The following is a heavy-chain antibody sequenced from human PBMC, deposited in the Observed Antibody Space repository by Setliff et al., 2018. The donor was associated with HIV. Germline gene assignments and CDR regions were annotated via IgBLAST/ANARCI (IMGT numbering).Heavy chain of an antibody. CDR3: ARRTLGFDAAGALDY. CDR2: INTDGRST. D-gene: IGHD2-15*01. V-gene: IGHV3-74*01. Sequence: GGSLRLSCAASGFTFSSYWMHWVRQVPGKGLVWVPRINTDGRSTSYADSVKGRFTISRDNSKNVVYLHMNSLTAEDAAIYYCARRTLGFDAAGALDYWGQGTLVTVSS. J-gene: IGHJ4*02. CDR1: GFTFSSYW.